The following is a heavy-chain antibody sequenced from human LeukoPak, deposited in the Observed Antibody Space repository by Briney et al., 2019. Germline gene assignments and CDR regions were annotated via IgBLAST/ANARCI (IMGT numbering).Heavy chain of an antibody. D-gene: IGHD2-15*01. CDR1: GGSFSGFY. Sequence: SETLSLTCAVYGGSFSGFYWSWIRQPPGKGLEWIGEIILGGRTHYNPSLKSRVTISVDTSNNHFSLKLSSVTAADTAVYYCARGGYCSGGSCYPDYWGQGTLVTVSS. CDR3: ARGGYCSGGSCYPDY. CDR2: IILGGRT. V-gene: IGHV4-34*01. J-gene: IGHJ4*02.